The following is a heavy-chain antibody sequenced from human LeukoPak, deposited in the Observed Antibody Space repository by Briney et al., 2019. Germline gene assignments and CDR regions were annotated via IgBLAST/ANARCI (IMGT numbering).Heavy chain of an antibody. V-gene: IGHV3-33*01. J-gene: IGHJ6*02. D-gene: IGHD3-10*01. Sequence: GRSLRLSCAASGFTFSSFGMHWVRQAPGKGLEWVAVIWYDGTNKYYADSVKGRFTISRDNSKNTLYLKMDSLRAEDTAVYYWARGRGSMLRGVFRYYYGLDVWGQGTTVSVSS. CDR3: ARGRGSMLRGVFRYYYGLDV. CDR2: IWYDGTNK. CDR1: GFTFSSFG.